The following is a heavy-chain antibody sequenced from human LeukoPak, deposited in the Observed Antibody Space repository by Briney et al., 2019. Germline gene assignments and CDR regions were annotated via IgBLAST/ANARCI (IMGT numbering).Heavy chain of an antibody. CDR2: IIPIFGTA. CDR1: GGAFSSYA. Sequence: GSSVKVSCKASGGAFSSYAISWARQAPGQGLEWMGRIIPIFGTANYAQKFQGRVTITTDESTSTAYMELSSLRSEDTAVYYCASGGYYYDSSGYLEYWGQGTMVTVSS. D-gene: IGHD3-22*01. CDR3: ASGGYYYDSSGYLEY. J-gene: IGHJ4*02. V-gene: IGHV1-69*05.